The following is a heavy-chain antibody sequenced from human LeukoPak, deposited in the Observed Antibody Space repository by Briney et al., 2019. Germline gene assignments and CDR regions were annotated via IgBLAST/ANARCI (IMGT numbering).Heavy chain of an antibody. J-gene: IGHJ4*02. Sequence: GGSLRLSCAASGFAFSIYWMSWVRQAPGKGLEGVANINHHGSDKWYVDSVKGRFTIARDNTDNSLSLQMNSLRVEDTAVYYCARSGSIGSVDYWGQGTLITVSS. V-gene: IGHV3-7*01. D-gene: IGHD3-3*01. CDR3: ARSGSIGSVDY. CDR1: GFAFSIYW. CDR2: INHHGSDK.